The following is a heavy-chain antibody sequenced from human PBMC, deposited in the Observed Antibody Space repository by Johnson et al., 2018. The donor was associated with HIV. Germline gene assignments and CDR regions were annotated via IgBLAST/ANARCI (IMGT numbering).Heavy chain of an antibody. CDR2: ISYDGSNK. Sequence: QVQLVESGGGVVQPGRSLRLSCAASGFTFSSYAMHWVRQAPGKGLEWVAVISYDGSNKYYADSVKGRFTISRDNSKNTLYLQMNSLRAEDTAVYYCARDQGGNHNAFDIWGQGTVVTVSS. D-gene: IGHD1-14*01. V-gene: IGHV3-30*04. J-gene: IGHJ3*02. CDR3: ARDQGGNHNAFDI. CDR1: GFTFSSYA.